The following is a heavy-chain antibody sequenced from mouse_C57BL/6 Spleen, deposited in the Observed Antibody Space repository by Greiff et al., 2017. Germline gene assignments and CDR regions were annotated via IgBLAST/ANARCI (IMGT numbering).Heavy chain of an antibody. CDR1: GYTFTSYW. J-gene: IGHJ2*01. CDR2: IYPGSGST. D-gene: IGHD1-1*01. Sequence: QVQLQQPGAELVKPGASVKMSCKASGYTFTSYWITWVKQRPGQGLEWIGDIYPGSGSTNYNEKFKSKATLTVDTSSSTADMQLSSLTSEDSAVXYCANGPYYYGSSPSYWGQGTTLTVSS. V-gene: IGHV1-55*01. CDR3: ANGPYYYGSSPSY.